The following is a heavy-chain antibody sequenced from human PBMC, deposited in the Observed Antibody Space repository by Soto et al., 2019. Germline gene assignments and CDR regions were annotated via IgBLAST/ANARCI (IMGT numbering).Heavy chain of an antibody. CDR3: ARSPTFYNYVWGNSTY. V-gene: IGHV4-34*01. J-gene: IGHJ4*02. D-gene: IGHD3-16*01. CDR1: GASFSPYH. CDR2: VNLSGNT. Sequence: QAQPQQWGAGVLKPSETLSLTCAIYGASFSPYHWSWIRQSPGKGLEWIGEVNLSGNTYYNPSFKTRVTMSVDASKNQFSLKMGSLTAADTAIYYCARSPTFYNYVWGNSTYWGQGALVTVSS.